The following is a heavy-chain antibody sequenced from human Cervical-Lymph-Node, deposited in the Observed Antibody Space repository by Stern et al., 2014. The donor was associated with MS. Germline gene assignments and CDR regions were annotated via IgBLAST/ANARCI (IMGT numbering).Heavy chain of an antibody. V-gene: IGHV1-58*03. CDR2: VVGLNGDT. CDR3: ASERYTYYGDQRPPGGFGP. D-gene: IGHD5-18*01. J-gene: IGHJ5*02. CDR1: GITFSKSA. Sequence: MQLVESGPEVKKPGTSVKVSCKASGITFSKSAVQWLLMARGQRPERIGWVVGLNGDTSYAQSFQEIVNMTRDMSTSTVYMELRSLRSEDTAVYYCASERYTYYGDQRPPGGFGPWGQGTLVTVSS.